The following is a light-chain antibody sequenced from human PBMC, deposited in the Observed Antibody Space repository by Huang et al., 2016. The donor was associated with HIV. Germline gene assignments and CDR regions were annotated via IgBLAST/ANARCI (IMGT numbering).Light chain of an antibody. J-gene: IGKJ1*01. CDR1: ESIGTY. CDR3: QQSYNTPLTFGPWT. CDR2: ATS. V-gene: IGKV1-39*01. Sequence: DSQMTQSPSSLSASVGDRVTITCRASESIGTYLNWYQQKPGKAPNLLIYATSTLQSGGPSRFSGSGSGTDFTLTISSLQPEDFATYYCQQSYNTPLTFGPWTFGPGTKVEIK.